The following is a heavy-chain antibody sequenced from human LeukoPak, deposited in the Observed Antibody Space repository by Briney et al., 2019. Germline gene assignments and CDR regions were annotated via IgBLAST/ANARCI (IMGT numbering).Heavy chain of an antibody. J-gene: IGHJ6*03. V-gene: IGHV4-38-2*02. CDR1: GYSISSGYY. D-gene: IGHD6-13*01. CDR3: ARADYSSTWSHDYYYMDV. Sequence: PSETLSLTCTVSGYSISSGYYWGWIRQPPGKGLEWIGSIYHSGSTYYNPSLKSRVTISVDTSKNQFSLKLSSVAAADTAVYYCARADYSSTWSHDYYYMDVWGKGTTVTVSS. CDR2: IYHSGST.